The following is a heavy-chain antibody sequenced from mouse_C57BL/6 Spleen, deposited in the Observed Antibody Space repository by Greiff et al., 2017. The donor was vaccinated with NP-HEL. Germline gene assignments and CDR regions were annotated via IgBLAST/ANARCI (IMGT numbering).Heavy chain of an antibody. CDR1: GYTFTSYC. CDR2: INPSSGYT. CDR3: EGIKLLMDY. V-gene: IGHV1-7*01. J-gene: IGHJ4*01. D-gene: IGHD4-1*01. Sequence: VQLQQSGAELAKPGASVKLSCKASGYTFTSYCMHWVKQRPGQGLEWIGYINPSSGYTKYNQKFKDKATLTADKSSSTAYMQLSSLTYEDSAVYCGEGIKLLMDYWGQGTSVTVSS.